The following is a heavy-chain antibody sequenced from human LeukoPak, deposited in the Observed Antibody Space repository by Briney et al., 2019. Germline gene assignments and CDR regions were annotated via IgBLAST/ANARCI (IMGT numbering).Heavy chain of an antibody. J-gene: IGHJ5*02. Sequence: KPSETLTLTCAVYGGSFSGYYWSWIRQPPGKGLEWIGEINHSGSTNYNPSLKSRVTISVDTSKTQFSLKLSSVTAADTAVYYCARGRAGVQLWYQWTRFDRWGQGTLVTVSS. CDR1: GGSFSGYY. V-gene: IGHV4-34*01. CDR3: ARGRAGVQLWYQWTRFDR. D-gene: IGHD5-18*01. CDR2: INHSGST.